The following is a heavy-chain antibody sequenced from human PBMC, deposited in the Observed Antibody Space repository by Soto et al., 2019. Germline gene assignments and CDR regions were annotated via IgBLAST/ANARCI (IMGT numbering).Heavy chain of an antibody. J-gene: IGHJ4*02. CDR1: GFTFSGSA. Sequence: GGSLRLSCAASGFTFSGSAMHWVRQASGKGLEWVGRIRSKANSYATAYAASVKGRFTISRDDSKNTAYLQMNSLKTEDTAVYYCTRCEDQYSGSYCDYWGQGTLVTVSS. CDR3: TRCEDQYSGSYCDY. D-gene: IGHD1-26*01. CDR2: IRSKANSYAT. V-gene: IGHV3-73*01.